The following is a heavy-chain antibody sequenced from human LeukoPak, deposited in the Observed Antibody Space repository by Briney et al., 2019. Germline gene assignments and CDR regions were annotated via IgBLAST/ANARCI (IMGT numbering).Heavy chain of an antibody. J-gene: IGHJ3*02. CDR2: IYYSGST. CDR1: GGSISSHY. V-gene: IGHV4-59*11. D-gene: IGHD4-23*01. CDR3: ARETTGVTPGRNDFFDI. Sequence: SETLSLTCTVSGGSISSHYWNWIRQPPGKGLEWIGYIYYSGSTNYNPSLKSRVTISVDTSKNQFSLKLSSVTAADTAVYYCARETTGVTPGRNDFFDIWGKGTMVTVFS.